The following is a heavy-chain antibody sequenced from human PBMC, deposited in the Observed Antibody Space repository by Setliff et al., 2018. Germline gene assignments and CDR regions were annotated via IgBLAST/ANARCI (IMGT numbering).Heavy chain of an antibody. J-gene: IGHJ3*02. CDR2: TYYRSKWYN. CDR1: GDSVSSNSAA. CDR3: ARDQYYYDSSGYPWAFDI. D-gene: IGHD3-22*01. V-gene: IGHV6-1*01. Sequence: PSQTLSLTCAISGDSVSSNSAAWNWIRQSPSRGLEWLGRTYYRSKWYNDYAVSVKSRITINPDTSKNQFSLQLNSVTPEDTAVYYCARDQYYYDSSGYPWAFDIWGQGTVVTVSS.